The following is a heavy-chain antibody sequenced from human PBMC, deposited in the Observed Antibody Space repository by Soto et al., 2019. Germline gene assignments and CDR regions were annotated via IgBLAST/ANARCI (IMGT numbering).Heavy chain of an antibody. CDR1: GFTFSSYG. D-gene: IGHD1-1*01. V-gene: IGHV3-30*18. CDR3: AKAGGGTYYYYYYGMDV. Sequence: QVQLVESGGGVVQPGRSLRLSCAASGFTFSSYGMHWVRQAPGKGLEWVAVISYDGSNKYYADSVKGRFTISRDNSKNKLYLQMNSLRAEDTAVYYCAKAGGGTYYYYYYGMDVWGQGTTVTVSS. J-gene: IGHJ6*02. CDR2: ISYDGSNK.